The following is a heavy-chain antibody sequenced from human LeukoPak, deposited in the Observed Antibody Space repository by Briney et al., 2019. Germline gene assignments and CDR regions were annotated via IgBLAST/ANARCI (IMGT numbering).Heavy chain of an antibody. D-gene: IGHD3-10*01. J-gene: IGHJ3*02. V-gene: IGHV3-23*01. CDR3: ARGRFGELSVATFDI. Sequence: GGSLRLSCAASGFTFSSYAMSWVRHAPGEGLEWVSAISDSGGTTYYADSVKGRFTISRDNSKNTLYLQMNSLRAEDTAVYYCARGRFGELSVATFDIWGQGTMVTVSS. CDR1: GFTFSSYA. CDR2: ISDSGGTT.